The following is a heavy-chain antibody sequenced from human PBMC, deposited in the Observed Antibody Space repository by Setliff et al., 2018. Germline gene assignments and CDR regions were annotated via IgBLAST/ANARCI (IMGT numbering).Heavy chain of an antibody. Sequence: SETLSLTCTVSGGSFSGYYWSWIRQRPGKGPEWIGEIHHSGGTSYNPSLKSRVTISIDTSKNQFSLNLNSVTAADTAVYFCARTTHYDFWSGYLYWGQGTLVTVS. CDR2: IHHSGGT. V-gene: IGHV4-34*01. CDR3: ARTTHYDFWSGYLY. J-gene: IGHJ4*02. CDR1: GGSFSGYY. D-gene: IGHD3-3*01.